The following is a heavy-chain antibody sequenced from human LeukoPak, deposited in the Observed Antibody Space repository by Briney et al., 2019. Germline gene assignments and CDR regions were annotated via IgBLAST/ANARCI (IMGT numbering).Heavy chain of an antibody. D-gene: IGHD6-13*01. Sequence: PGGCLRLSCAASGFTVSDNYMSWVRQAPGKGLEWVSVFYSGGTTRYADSVKGRFTISRDNSKSTLYLQLNSLRAEDTAVYFCASSSWSSEYFHYWGQGPLVTVSS. CDR2: FYSGGTT. CDR1: GFTVSDNY. V-gene: IGHV3-66*01. J-gene: IGHJ1*01. CDR3: ASSSWSSEYFHY.